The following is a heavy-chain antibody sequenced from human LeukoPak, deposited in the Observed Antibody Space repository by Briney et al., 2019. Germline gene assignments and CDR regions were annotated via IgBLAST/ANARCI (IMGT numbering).Heavy chain of an antibody. Sequence: PSETLSLTCTVSGASISNYYWIWIRQTPEKGLEWMGHIHSSGGSSYYPSLKSRLTLSIDTSRNQPSLKLPSVTAADTAVYFCARLGSYHDFWGQGALVTVSS. CDR3: ARLGSYHDF. CDR2: IHSSGGS. CDR1: GASISNYY. V-gene: IGHV4-4*09. D-gene: IGHD1-26*01. J-gene: IGHJ4*02.